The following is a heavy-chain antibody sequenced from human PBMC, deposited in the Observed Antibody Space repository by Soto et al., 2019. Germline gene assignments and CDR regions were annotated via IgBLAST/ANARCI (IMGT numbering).Heavy chain of an antibody. J-gene: IGHJ6*02. D-gene: IGHD1-26*01. CDR2: NIPSFGTA. Sequence: QVQLVQSGAEVKKPGSSVKVSCTASGGTFSSYAISWVRQAPGQGLEWMGGNIPSFGTANYAQKFQGRVTITADESTSTAYMELSSLRSEDTAVYYCARGWEPYYYYGMDVWGQGTTVTVSS. CDR1: GGTFSSYA. CDR3: ARGWEPYYYYGMDV. V-gene: IGHV1-69*01.